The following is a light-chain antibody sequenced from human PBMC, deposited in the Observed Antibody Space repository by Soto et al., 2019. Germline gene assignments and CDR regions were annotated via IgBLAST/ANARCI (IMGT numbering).Light chain of an antibody. J-gene: IGLJ2*01. CDR2: RNN. V-gene: IGLV1-44*01. CDR1: SAYSNYA. Sequence: QSVLTQPPSAAASLGASVTLTCTLSSAYSNYAVDWYQQLPGTAPKLLIYRNNQRPSGVPDRLSGSKSGTSASLAISGLQSEDEADYYCAAWDDSLNGVVFGGGTKLTVL. CDR3: AAWDDSLNGVV.